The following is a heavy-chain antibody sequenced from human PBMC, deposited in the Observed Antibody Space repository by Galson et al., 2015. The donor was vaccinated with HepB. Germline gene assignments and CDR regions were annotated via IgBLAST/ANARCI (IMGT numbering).Heavy chain of an antibody. D-gene: IGHD1-1*01. CDR1: GFTFSSYW. Sequence: SLRLSCAASGFTFSSYWMSWVRQAPGKGLEWVANIKQDGSEKYYVDSVKGRFTISRDNAKNSLYLQMNSLRAEDTAVYYCARAWADNRLAPRGPWWFDPWGQGTLVTVSS. CDR3: ARAWADNRLAPRGPWWFDP. V-gene: IGHV3-7*03. CDR2: IKQDGSEK. J-gene: IGHJ5*02.